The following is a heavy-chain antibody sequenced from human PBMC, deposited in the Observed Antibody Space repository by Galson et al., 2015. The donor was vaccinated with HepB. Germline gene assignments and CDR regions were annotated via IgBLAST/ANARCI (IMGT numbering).Heavy chain of an antibody. Sequence: SLRLSCAASGFILSTYSMHWVRQAPGKGLEWVAVISYDGSNKYYADSVKGRFTISRDDSKNTLYLQMNSLRTEDTAVYYCARDSYGMTSGAKGPRSPSP. V-gene: IGHV3-30*04. CDR3: ARDSYGMTS. J-gene: IGHJ6*02. CDR1: GFILSTYS. CDR2: ISYDGSNK.